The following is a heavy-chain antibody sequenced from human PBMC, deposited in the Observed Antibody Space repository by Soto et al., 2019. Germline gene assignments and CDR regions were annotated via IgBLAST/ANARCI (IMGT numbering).Heavy chain of an antibody. CDR1: GGSISTAYYY. CDR2: IYYIWNT. Sequence: QVQLQESGPGLVKPLQTLSLTCTVSGGSISTAYYYWSWIRQHPGKGLAWIGYIYYIWNTNYTPPLKRRLSISAATYKNPFSLRLNSVTAADTAVYYCASLTNDLDSWGPGTLVTVSS. J-gene: IGHJ4*02. V-gene: IGHV4-31*03. D-gene: IGHD3-9*01. CDR3: ASLTNDLDS.